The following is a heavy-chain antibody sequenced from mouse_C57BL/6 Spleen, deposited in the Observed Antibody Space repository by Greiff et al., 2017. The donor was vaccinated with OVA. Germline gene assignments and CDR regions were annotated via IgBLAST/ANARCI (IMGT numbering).Heavy chain of an antibody. J-gene: IGHJ3*01. D-gene: IGHD2-10*02. CDR3: AIDEYEFPFAY. CDR1: GFTFSSYA. V-gene: IGHV5-4*01. CDR2: ISDGGSYT. Sequence: EVQLVESGGGLVKPGGSLKLSCAASGFTFSSYAMSWVRQTPEKRLEWVATISDGGSYTYYPDNVKGRFTISRDNAKNNLYLQMSHLKSEDTAMYYCAIDEYEFPFAYWGQVTLVTVSA.